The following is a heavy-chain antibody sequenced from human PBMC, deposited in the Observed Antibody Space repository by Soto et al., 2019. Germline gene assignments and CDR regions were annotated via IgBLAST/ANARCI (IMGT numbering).Heavy chain of an antibody. CDR1: GFTISTYY. V-gene: IGHV3-11*03. J-gene: IGHJ3*02. CDR2: ISGDSTHT. Sequence: QVQLLESGGGLVNPGGSLRLSCAASGFTISTYYMAWIRQAPGKGLEWISYISGDSTHTNFADSVKGRFTIPRDNAKNSLYLPMNSRRAEDAAVYFCATGQQVRMADIWGQGTMVTVSS. CDR3: ATGQQVRMADI. D-gene: IGHD6-13*01.